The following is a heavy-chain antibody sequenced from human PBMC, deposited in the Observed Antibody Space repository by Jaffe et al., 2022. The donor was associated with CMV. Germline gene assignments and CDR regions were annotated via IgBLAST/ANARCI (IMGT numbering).Heavy chain of an antibody. D-gene: IGHD2-15*01. J-gene: IGHJ4*02. CDR1: GGSISSSSYY. CDR3: ARHEEKRQRYCSGGSCYIAVTDY. V-gene: IGHV4-39*01. Sequence: QLQLQESGPGLVKPSETLSLTCTVSGGSISSSSYYWGWIRQPPGKGLEWIGSIYYSGSTYYNPSLKSRVTISVDTSKNQFSLKLSSVTAADTAVYYCARHEEKRQRYCSGGSCYIAVTDYWGQGTLVTVSS. CDR2: IYYSGST.